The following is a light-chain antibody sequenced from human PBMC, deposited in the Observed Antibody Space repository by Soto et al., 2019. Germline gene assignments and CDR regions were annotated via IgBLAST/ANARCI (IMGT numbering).Light chain of an antibody. V-gene: IGKV1-5*01. CDR1: QSISSW. J-gene: IGKJ1*01. CDR3: QQYNSYSWT. CDR2: DAS. Sequence: DIQMTQSPSTLSASVGDRVTITCRASQSISSWLAWYQQKPGKAPKLLIYDASSLESGVPSRFSGSGSGTEFTLTISSLQPDDFATYYCQQYNSYSWTCGLGTKVDI.